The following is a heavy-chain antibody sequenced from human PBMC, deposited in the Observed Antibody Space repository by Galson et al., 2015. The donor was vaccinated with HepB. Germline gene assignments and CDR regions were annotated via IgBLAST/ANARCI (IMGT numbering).Heavy chain of an antibody. CDR2: ISGTDGST. CDR1: GFTFSRYV. D-gene: IGHD3-10*01. CDR3: AKDPHLVWFGELNFDY. V-gene: IGHV3-23*01. Sequence: SLRLSCAASGFTFSRYVMSWVRQAPGKGLEWVSSISGTDGSTYFADSVKGRFTIPRDNSKNTLSLQMNSLRVEDTATYYCAKDPHLVWFGELNFDYWGQGTLVTVSS. J-gene: IGHJ4*02.